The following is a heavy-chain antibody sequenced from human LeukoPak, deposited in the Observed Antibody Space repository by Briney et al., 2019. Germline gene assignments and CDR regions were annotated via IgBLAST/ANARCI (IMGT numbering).Heavy chain of an antibody. Sequence: AESLKISCKGSGYSFTSYWIGWVRQMPGKGLEGMGMIYHGDSDTRYSPPCQGQVTISDDKSISTASPQWSSLKASDTALYYCATHDPMDSPAPHLPRIKPWLGNSATATPTGWFDPWGQGTPVTVSS. D-gene: IGHD5-18*01. CDR1: GYSFTSYW. J-gene: IGHJ5*02. CDR2: IYHGDSDT. V-gene: IGHV5-51*01. CDR3: ATHDPMDSPAPHLPRIKPWLGNSATATPTGWFDP.